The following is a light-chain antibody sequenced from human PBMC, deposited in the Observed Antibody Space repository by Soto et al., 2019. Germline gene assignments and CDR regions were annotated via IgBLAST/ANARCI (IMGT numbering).Light chain of an antibody. Sequence: QLVLTQSPSASASLGASVKLTCTLTNGHSSYAIAWHQQQTEKGPRYLMKLNSDGSHSKGDGIPDRFSGSSSGAERYLTISSLQSEDEADYYCQTWGTGIQVFGGGTKLTVL. J-gene: IGLJ3*02. CDR2: LNSDGSH. V-gene: IGLV4-69*01. CDR3: QTWGTGIQV. CDR1: NGHSSYA.